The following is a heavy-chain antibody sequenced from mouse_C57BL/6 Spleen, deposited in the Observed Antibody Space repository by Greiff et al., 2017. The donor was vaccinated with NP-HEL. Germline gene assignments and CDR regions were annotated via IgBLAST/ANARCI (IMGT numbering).Heavy chain of an antibody. CDR1: GYTFTSYW. CDR3: ARDPTGFYAMDY. J-gene: IGHJ4*01. D-gene: IGHD4-1*02. CDR2: INPSSGYT. V-gene: IGHV1-7*01. Sequence: VQLQQSGAELAKPGASVTLSCQASGYTFTSYWMHWVTQRPGQGLEWIGYINPSSGYTKYTQKFKDKATLTADKSSSTAYMQLSSLTYEDSAVYYCARDPTGFYAMDYWGQGTSVTVSS.